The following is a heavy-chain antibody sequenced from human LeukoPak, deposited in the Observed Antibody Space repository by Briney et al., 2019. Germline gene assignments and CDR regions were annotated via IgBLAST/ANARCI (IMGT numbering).Heavy chain of an antibody. CDR1: GFTVSSNY. CDR2: ISSSASTV. J-gene: IGHJ4*02. Sequence: PGGSLRLSCAASGFTVSSNYMSWVRQAPGKGLEWVSYISSSASTVYYADSVKGRFSISRDDAKNSLYLQMNSLRAEDTAVYYCARDRVVGATDFDYWGQGTLVTVSS. D-gene: IGHD1-26*01. V-gene: IGHV3-11*04. CDR3: ARDRVVGATDFDY.